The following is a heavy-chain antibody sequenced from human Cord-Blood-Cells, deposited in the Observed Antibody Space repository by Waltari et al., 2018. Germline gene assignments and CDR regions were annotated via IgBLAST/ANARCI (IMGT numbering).Heavy chain of an antibody. CDR1: DGSFSGYY. J-gene: IGHJ4*02. CDR3: ARGRKQLWLIWSYFDY. Sequence: QVQLQQWGAGLLKPSETLSLTCAVHDGSFSGYYLCWFLLPPGTGLEWIGEINHSGSTNYNPSLKSRVTISVDTSKNQFSLKLSSVTAADTAVYYCARGRKQLWLIWSYFDYWGQGTLVTVSS. D-gene: IGHD5-18*01. CDR2: INHSGST. V-gene: IGHV4-34*01.